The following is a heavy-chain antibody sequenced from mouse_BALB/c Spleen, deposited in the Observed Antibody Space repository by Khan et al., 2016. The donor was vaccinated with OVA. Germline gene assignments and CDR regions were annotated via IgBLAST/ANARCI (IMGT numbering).Heavy chain of an antibody. CDR3: TRSGYGSFAY. D-gene: IGHD2-2*01. CDR2: INPNNGGT. Sequence: VQLQESGAELVKPGASVKLSCKASGYTFSSYYMYWVKQRPGQGLEWIGEINPNNGGTNFNEKFKSNAALTVDKSSTTAYMQLSSLTSEDSAVYYCTRSGYGSFAYWDQGTLVTVST. J-gene: IGHJ3*01. CDR1: GYTFSSYY. V-gene: IGHV1S81*02.